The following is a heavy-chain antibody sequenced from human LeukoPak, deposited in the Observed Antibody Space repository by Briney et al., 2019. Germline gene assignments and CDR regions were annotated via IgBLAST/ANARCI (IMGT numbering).Heavy chain of an antibody. V-gene: IGHV1-2*02. CDR1: GNDFSDFY. CDR3: VTTSVTHTRDP. CDR2: INPHSRAT. D-gene: IGHD5/OR15-5a*01. Sequence: GASVKVSCKASGNDFSDFYFNWVRQAPGRGLEWVGWINPHSRATHYAQRSRGRVTMEASITTAYMELNSLTSDDTAVYYCVTTSVTHTRDPWGQGTLVTVSS. J-gene: IGHJ5*02.